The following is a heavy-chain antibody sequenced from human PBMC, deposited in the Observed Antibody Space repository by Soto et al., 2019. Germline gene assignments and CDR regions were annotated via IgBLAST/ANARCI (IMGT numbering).Heavy chain of an antibody. CDR3: TTDRWNVQGGIFYYYYYMDV. V-gene: IGHV3-15*01. Sequence: EVQLVESGGGLVKPGGSLRLSCAASGFTFSNAWMSWVRQAPGKGLEWVGRIKSKTDGETTDYAAPVKGRFTISRDDSKNTLYLQMNSLKTEDTAVYYCTTDRWNVQGGIFYYYYYMDVWGKGTTVTVSS. D-gene: IGHD1-1*01. J-gene: IGHJ6*03. CDR2: IKSKTDGETT. CDR1: GFTFSNAW.